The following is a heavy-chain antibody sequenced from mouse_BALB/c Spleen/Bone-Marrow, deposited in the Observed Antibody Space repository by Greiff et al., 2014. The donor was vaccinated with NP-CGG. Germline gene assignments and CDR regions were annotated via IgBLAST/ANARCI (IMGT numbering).Heavy chain of an antibody. J-gene: IGHJ4*01. CDR3: ATLTTVVDAMDY. CDR1: GFNIKDTY. D-gene: IGHD1-1*01. CDR2: IDPANGNT. Sequence: VTLKESGAELVKPGASVKLSCTASGFNIKDTYMHWVKQRPEQGLEWIGRIDPANGNTKYDPKFQGKATITADTSSNTAYLQLSSLTSEDTAVYYCATLTTVVDAMDYWGQGTSVTVSS. V-gene: IGHV14-3*02.